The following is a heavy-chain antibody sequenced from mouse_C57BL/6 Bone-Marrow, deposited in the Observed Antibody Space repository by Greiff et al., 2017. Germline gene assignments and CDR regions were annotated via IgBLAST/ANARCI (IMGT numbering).Heavy chain of an antibody. Sequence: VKLQESGPGLVAPSQSLSITCTASGFSLTSYGVDWVRQPPGKGLEWLGVIWGGGSTNYNSALMSRLSISKDNSKIQVFLKMNSLQTDDTAMYDCAKHSVVGQDYAMDYWGQGTSVTVSS. J-gene: IGHJ4*01. D-gene: IGHD1-1*01. CDR1: GFSLTSYG. CDR3: AKHSVVGQDYAMDY. CDR2: IWGGGST. V-gene: IGHV2-9*01.